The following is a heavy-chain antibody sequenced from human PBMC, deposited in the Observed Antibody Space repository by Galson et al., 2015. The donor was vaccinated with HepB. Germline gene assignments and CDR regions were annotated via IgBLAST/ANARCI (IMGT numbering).Heavy chain of an antibody. CDR3: AREGGGGDYVWGSSSY. Sequence: SLRLSCAASGFTFSGSALHWVRQASGKGLEWVGRIRSKADSYATEYAASAKGRFTISRDDSKNTAYLRMNTLKTEDTAVYYCAREGGGGDYVWGSSSYWGQGTLVTVSS. J-gene: IGHJ4*02. CDR2: IRSKADSYAT. V-gene: IGHV3-73*01. CDR1: GFTFSGSA. D-gene: IGHD3-16*01.